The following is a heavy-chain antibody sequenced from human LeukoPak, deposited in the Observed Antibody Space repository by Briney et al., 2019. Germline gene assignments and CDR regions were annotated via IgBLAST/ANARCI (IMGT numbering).Heavy chain of an antibody. D-gene: IGHD6-19*01. J-gene: IGHJ1*01. CDR1: GFTFSNAW. CDR2: INSDGSST. V-gene: IGHV3-74*01. Sequence: PGGSLRLSCAASGFTFSNAWMSWVRQAPGKGLVWVSRINSDGSSTSYADSVEGRFTISRDNARNTLYLQMNSLRAEDTAVYYCALEGYSSGWYQYFQHWGQGTLVTVSS. CDR3: ALEGYSSGWYQYFQH.